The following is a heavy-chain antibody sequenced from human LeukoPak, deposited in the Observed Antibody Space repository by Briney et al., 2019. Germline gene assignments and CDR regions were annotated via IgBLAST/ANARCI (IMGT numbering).Heavy chain of an antibody. D-gene: IGHD6-19*01. J-gene: IGHJ4*02. CDR3: ARELFSSGWFDC. CDR2: ISAYNGNT. CDR1: GYSFTSYG. Sequence: ASVKVSCKASGYSFTSYGISWVRQAPGQGLEWMGWISAYNGNTNYAQKLQGRVNMTTDTSTTTVYMEVTSLRSDDTAVYYCARELFSSGWFDCWGQGTLVTVSS. V-gene: IGHV1-18*01.